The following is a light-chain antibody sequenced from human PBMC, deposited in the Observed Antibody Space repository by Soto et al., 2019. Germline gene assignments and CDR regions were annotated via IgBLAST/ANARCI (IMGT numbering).Light chain of an antibody. Sequence: QAVVTQPPSVSGAPGQRVTISCTGSSSNIGAGYDLHWYQQLPGTAPKRLIYDNTNRPSGVPDRFSGSKSGTSASLAITGLQAEDEADYYCQSYDSSLSGVVFGGGTKLTVL. CDR2: DNT. V-gene: IGLV1-40*01. CDR3: QSYDSSLSGVV. CDR1: SSNIGAGYD. J-gene: IGLJ2*01.